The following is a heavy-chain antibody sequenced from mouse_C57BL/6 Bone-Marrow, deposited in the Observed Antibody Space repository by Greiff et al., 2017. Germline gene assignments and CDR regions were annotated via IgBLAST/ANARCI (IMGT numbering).Heavy chain of an antibody. Sequence: EVHLVESGGGLVQPGGSLKLSCAASGFTFSDYYMYWVRQTPEKRLEWVAYISNGGGSTYYPYTVQGRFTISRDNAKNTLYLQMSRLKSEDTAMXYCARHNDYDESYFDYWGQGTTLTVSS. CDR1: GFTFSDYY. D-gene: IGHD2-4*01. CDR2: ISNGGGST. V-gene: IGHV5-12*01. CDR3: ARHNDYDESYFDY. J-gene: IGHJ2*01.